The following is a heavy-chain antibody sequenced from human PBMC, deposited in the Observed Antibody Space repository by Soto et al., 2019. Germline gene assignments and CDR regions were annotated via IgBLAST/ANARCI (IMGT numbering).Heavy chain of an antibody. Sequence: QVQLVQSGAEVKKPGSSVKVSCKASGGSFSTSTINWVRQAPGQGLEWMGRIIPIPILALPNYAQKFEDRVTITADKSTNTADMELSSQRSEDTAVYYCALDTAGSATYDMDVWGQGTTVTVSS. J-gene: IGHJ6*02. D-gene: IGHD5-18*01. CDR1: GGSFSTST. V-gene: IGHV1-69*02. CDR2: IIPIPILALP. CDR3: ALDTAGSATYDMDV.